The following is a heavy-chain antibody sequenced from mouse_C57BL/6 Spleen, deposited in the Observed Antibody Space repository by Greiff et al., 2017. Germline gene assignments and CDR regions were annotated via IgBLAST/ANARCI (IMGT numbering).Heavy chain of an antibody. CDR3: ARSEYYYGSSYYCDY. CDR2: IYPGDGDT. Sequence: VQLQQSGAELVKPGASVKISCKASGYAFSSYWMNWVKQRPGKGLEWIGQIYPGDGDTNYNGKFKGKATLTADKSSSTAYMQLSSLTSEDSAVYFGARSEYYYGSSYYCDYWGQGTTLTVSS. J-gene: IGHJ2*01. CDR1: GYAFSSYW. V-gene: IGHV1-80*01. D-gene: IGHD1-1*01.